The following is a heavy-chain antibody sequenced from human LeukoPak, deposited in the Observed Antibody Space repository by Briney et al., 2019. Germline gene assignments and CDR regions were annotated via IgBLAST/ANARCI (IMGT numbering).Heavy chain of an antibody. D-gene: IGHD2-15*01. J-gene: IGHJ4*02. CDR3: ARDPGYCSGGSCGNFDY. CDR1: GGSVSSASYY. Sequence: SETLSLTCTVSGGSVSSASYYWSWIRQSPGKGLEWIGYIYYSGTTNYNASLESRVTISMDTSKNQFSLNLTSVTAADTAVYYCARDPGYCSGGSCGNFDYWGQGTLVTVSS. V-gene: IGHV4-61*01. CDR2: IYYSGTT.